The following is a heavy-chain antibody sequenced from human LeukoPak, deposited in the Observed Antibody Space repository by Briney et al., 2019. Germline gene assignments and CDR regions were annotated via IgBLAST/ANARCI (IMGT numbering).Heavy chain of an antibody. CDR2: ISAYNGNT. CDR1: GYTFTNYG. D-gene: IGHD2-2*01. CDR3: ARYCSSTSCLYNWFDP. Sequence: GASVKVSCKTSGYTFTNYGLSWVRQAPGQGLEWMGWISAYNGNTNYAQKLQDRVTMTTDTSTSTAYMELRSLRSDDTAVYYCARYCSSTSCLYNWFDPWGQGTLVTVSS. J-gene: IGHJ5*02. V-gene: IGHV1-18*01.